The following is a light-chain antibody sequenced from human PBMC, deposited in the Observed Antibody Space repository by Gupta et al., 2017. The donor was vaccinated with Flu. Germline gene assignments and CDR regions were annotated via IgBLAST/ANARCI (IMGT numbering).Light chain of an antibody. CDR3: QQYDNWPDT. CDR2: GAS. J-gene: IGKJ2*01. V-gene: IGKV3-15*01. Sequence: IVMTQSPATMSVSPGERATFSCRASQTVRSNLAWYQQKPGKAPRLLMYGASTRATAIPARFSGSGSGTEFTLTISSLQSEDIAVYYCQQYDNWPDTFGQGTKLEIK. CDR1: QTVRSN.